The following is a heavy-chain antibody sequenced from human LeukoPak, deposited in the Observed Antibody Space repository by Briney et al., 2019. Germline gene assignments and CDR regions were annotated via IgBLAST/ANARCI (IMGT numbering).Heavy chain of an antibody. Sequence: SETLSLTCTVSGGSISSYYWSWIRQPAGKGLEWIGRIYTSGSTNYNPSLKGRVTISVDTSKNQFSLKLSSVTAADTAVYYCARSSITMVRGVRYYYYMDVWGKGTTVTVSS. V-gene: IGHV4-4*07. J-gene: IGHJ6*03. D-gene: IGHD3-10*01. CDR1: GGSISSYY. CDR2: IYTSGST. CDR3: ARSSITMVRGVRYYYYMDV.